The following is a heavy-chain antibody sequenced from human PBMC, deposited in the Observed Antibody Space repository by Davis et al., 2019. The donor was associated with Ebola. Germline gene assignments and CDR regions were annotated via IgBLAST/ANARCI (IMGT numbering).Heavy chain of an antibody. CDR3: AKSRIAAAVLQHFDY. CDR2: ISSGGGAP. J-gene: IGHJ4*02. CDR1: GFTFSSYW. D-gene: IGHD6-13*01. V-gene: IGHV3-23*01. Sequence: GESLKISCAASGFTFSSYWMSWVRQAPGKGLEWVSDISSGGGAPYYADSVKGRFTTFRDNPKNTLYLQMNSLRADDTAVYYCAKSRIAAAVLQHFDYWGQGTLVTVAS.